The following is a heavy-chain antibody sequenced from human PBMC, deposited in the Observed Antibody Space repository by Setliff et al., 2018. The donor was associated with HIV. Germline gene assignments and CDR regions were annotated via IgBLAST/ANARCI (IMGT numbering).Heavy chain of an antibody. CDR2: IIPIFGAA. D-gene: IGHD6-19*01. CDR1: GGTFSSYA. Sequence: SVKVSCKASGGTFSSYAISWVRQAPGQGLEWMGGIIPIFGAANYAQKFQGRVTITTDESTSTAYMELSSLRSEDTAVYYCARSSVAGYPLYYFDYWGQGTLVTVSS. CDR3: ARSSVAGYPLYYFDY. V-gene: IGHV1-69*05. J-gene: IGHJ4*02.